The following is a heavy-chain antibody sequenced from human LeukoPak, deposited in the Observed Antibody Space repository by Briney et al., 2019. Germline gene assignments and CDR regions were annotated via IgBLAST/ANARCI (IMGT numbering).Heavy chain of an antibody. Sequence: PSETLSLTCTVSGGSIRSSYYYWGWIRQPPGKGLEWIGSIYVSGSTYYNPSLKSRVTISVDRSKNQFSLKLSSVTAADTAVYYCARGDGITGTTGYNWFDPWGQGTLVTVSS. CDR2: IYVSGST. J-gene: IGHJ5*02. V-gene: IGHV4-39*07. CDR3: ARGDGITGTTGYNWFDP. D-gene: IGHD1-7*01. CDR1: GGSIRSSYYY.